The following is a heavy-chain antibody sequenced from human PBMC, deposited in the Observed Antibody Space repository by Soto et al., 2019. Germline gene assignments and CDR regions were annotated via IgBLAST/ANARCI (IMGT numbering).Heavy chain of an antibody. V-gene: IGHV4-59*01. CDR3: ARSDGRY. J-gene: IGHJ4*02. Sequence: SETLSLTCTVCGASISSYYWSWIRQPPGKGLEWIGYIYYSGSTNYNPSLKSRVTISVDTSKNQFSLKLSSVTAADTAVYYCARSDGRYWGQGTLVTVS. CDR2: IYYSGST. CDR1: GASISSYY.